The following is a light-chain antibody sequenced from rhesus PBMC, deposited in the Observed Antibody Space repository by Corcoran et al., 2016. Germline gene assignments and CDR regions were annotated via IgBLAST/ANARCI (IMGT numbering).Light chain of an antibody. Sequence: ETVVTQSPVTLSLSPGERATLSCRASQSVGSYLAWYQQKPGQAPRLLIYGASSRATGIPDRFSGRGSWTDCTFTISSLEPEDVGVYYCQQSSNLWTFGQGTKVEIK. J-gene: IGKJ1*01. CDR3: QQSSNLWT. V-gene: IGKV3-24*04. CDR1: QSVGSY. CDR2: GAS.